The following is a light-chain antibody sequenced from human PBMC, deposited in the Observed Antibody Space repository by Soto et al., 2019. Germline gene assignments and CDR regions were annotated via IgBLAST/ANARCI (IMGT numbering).Light chain of an antibody. Sequence: EIVLTQSPGTLSLSPGERATLSCRASQSVSRNYLAWYQQKPGQAPRLLIYGASSRATGIPDRFSGSGSGTDFTLTISRLEPEDFVVYYCQQEGSSPPLTFGGGTKVEIK. J-gene: IGKJ4*01. V-gene: IGKV3-20*01. CDR1: QSVSRNY. CDR3: QQEGSSPPLT. CDR2: GAS.